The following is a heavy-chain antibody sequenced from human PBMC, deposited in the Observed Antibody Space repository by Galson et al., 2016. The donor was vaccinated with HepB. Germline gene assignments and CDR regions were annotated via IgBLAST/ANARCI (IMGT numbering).Heavy chain of an antibody. CDR3: TTDPAFRGYCTAGICYESGAFDI. CDR1: GFIFNGAW. Sequence: SLRLSCAASGFIFNGAWMNWVRQAPGKGLEWVGRIKSKSDGGTTDYSAPVKGRFTISRDDSRNTVYLQMNSLKTEDTAVYYCTTDPAFRGYCTAGICYESGAFDIWGQGTMVTVSS. J-gene: IGHJ3*02. D-gene: IGHD2-15*01. CDR2: IKSKSDGGTT. V-gene: IGHV3-15*07.